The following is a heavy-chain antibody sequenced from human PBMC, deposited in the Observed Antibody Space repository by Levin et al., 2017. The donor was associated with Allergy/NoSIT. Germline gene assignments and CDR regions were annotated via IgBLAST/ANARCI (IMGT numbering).Heavy chain of an antibody. Sequence: SETLSLTCAVYGGSFSGYYWSWIRQPPGKGLEWIGEINHSGSTNYNPSLKSRVTISVDTSKNQFSLKLSSVTAADTAVYYCASVSDCSSTSCHWYFDLWGRGTLVTVSS. CDR2: INHSGST. J-gene: IGHJ2*01. CDR1: GGSFSGYY. CDR3: ASVSDCSSTSCHWYFDL. V-gene: IGHV4-34*01. D-gene: IGHD2-2*01.